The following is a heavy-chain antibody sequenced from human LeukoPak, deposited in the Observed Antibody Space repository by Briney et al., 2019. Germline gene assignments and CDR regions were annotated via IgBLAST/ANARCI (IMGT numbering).Heavy chain of an antibody. CDR2: ISYDGSNK. J-gene: IGHJ4*02. D-gene: IGHD5-18*01. Sequence: PGGSLRLSCAASGFTFSSYAMYWVRQAPGKGLEWVAVISYDGSNKYYADSVKGRFTISRDNSKNTLYLQMNSLRAEDTAVYYCARVLDTAMENHYYHYPFDYWGQGTLVTVSS. CDR3: ARVLDTAMENHYYHYPFDY. V-gene: IGHV3-30-3*01. CDR1: GFTFSSYA.